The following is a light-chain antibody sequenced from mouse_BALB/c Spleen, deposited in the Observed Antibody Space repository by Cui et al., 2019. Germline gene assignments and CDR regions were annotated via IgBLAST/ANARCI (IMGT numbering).Light chain of an antibody. CDR3: QQSNSWPYT. CDR2: YAS. V-gene: IGKV5-48*01. Sequence: DILLTQSPAILSVSPGERVSFSCRASQSIGTSIHWYQQRTNGSPRLLIKYASESISGIPSRFSGSGSGTDFTLSSNSVESEDIADYYCQQSNSWPYTFGGGTKLEIK. J-gene: IGKJ2*01. CDR1: QSIGTS.